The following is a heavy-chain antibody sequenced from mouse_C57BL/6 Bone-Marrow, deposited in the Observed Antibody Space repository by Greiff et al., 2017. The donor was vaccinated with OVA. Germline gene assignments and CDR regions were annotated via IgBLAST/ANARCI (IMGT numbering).Heavy chain of an antibody. Sequence: EVQRVESGGGLVQPGGSLKLSCAASGFTFSDYYMYWVRQTPEKRLEWVAYISNGGGSTYYPDTVKGRFTISRDNAKNTLYLQMSRLKSEDTAMYYCARHYYYGTLDYWGQGTTLTVSS. D-gene: IGHD1-1*01. CDR3: ARHYYYGTLDY. CDR2: ISNGGGST. V-gene: IGHV5-12*01. J-gene: IGHJ2*01. CDR1: GFTFSDYY.